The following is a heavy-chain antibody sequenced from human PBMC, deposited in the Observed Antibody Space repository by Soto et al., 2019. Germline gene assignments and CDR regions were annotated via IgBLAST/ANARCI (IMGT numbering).Heavy chain of an antibody. CDR1: GFSLSPVGVG. J-gene: IGHJ3*02. D-gene: IGHD3-16*02. CDR3: AHLTITYGGVIGLDGFDI. CDR2: IYWDNDK. V-gene: IGHV2-5*02. Sequence: QITLKESAPTLVQPTQTLTLRCTFSGFSLSPVGVGVGWIRQPPGKTLEWIAVIYWDNDKRYNPCLSNTLSINKDLSRNHVVSTIINMDPVDTATYYCAHLTITYGGVIGLDGFDIRGRGTLVTVSS.